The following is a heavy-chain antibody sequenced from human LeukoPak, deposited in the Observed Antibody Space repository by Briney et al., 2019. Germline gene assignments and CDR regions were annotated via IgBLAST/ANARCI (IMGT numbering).Heavy chain of an antibody. CDR2: IKQDGSQK. CDR1: GFTYSSYS. J-gene: IGHJ3*02. Sequence: PGGSLRLSCVGSGFTYSSYSMSWVRQAPGKGLEWVANIKQDGSQKYYVDPVKGRFTISRDNAKNSLYLQMNSLRAEDTAVYYCARHSGSQGYAFDIWGQGTMVTVSS. V-gene: IGHV3-7*01. D-gene: IGHD1-26*01. CDR3: ARHSGSQGYAFDI.